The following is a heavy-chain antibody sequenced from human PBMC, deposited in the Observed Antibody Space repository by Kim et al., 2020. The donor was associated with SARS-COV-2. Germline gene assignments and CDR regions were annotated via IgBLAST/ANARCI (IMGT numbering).Heavy chain of an antibody. D-gene: IGHD3-9*01. Sequence: GGSLRLSCAASGFTFSSYSMNWVRQAPGKGLEWVSSISSSSSYIYYADSVKGRFTISRDNAKNSLYLQMNSLRAEDTAVYYCARDGIDYDILTGYYKGRYYYYGMYVWGQGTTVTVYS. CDR1: GFTFSSYS. CDR2: ISSSSSYI. J-gene: IGHJ6*02. V-gene: IGHV3-21*01. CDR3: ARDGIDYDILTGYYKGRYYYYGMYV.